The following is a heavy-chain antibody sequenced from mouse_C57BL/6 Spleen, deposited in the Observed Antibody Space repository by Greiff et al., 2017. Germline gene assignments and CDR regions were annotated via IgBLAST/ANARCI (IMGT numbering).Heavy chain of an antibody. CDR2: INPSSGYT. J-gene: IGHJ4*01. CDR3: ARVLNAMDY. V-gene: IGHV1-7*01. CDR1: GYTFTSYW. Sequence: LVESGAELAKPGASVKLSCKASGYTFTSYWMHWVKQRPGQGLEWIGYINPSSGYTKYNHKFKDKATLTADKSSSTAYMQLSSLTYEDSSVYYCARVLNAMDYWGQGTSVTVSS.